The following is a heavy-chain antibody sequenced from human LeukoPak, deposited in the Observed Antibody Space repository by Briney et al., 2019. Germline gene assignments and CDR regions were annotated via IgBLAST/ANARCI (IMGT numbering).Heavy chain of an antibody. Sequence: PSETLSLTCTVSGGSISNGNYYWGWIRQPPGKGLEWIANIYYTGSTYYNPSHKSRVTISVGTSKNQFSLQLNSVTAADTAVFYCARGGYYHWDFDYWGQGTLVTVSS. CDR3: ARGGYYHWDFDY. V-gene: IGHV4-39*07. J-gene: IGHJ4*02. CDR1: GGSISNGNYY. D-gene: IGHD3-16*01. CDR2: IYYTGST.